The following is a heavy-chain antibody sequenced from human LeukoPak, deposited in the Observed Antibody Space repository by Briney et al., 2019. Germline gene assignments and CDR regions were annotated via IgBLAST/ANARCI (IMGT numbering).Heavy chain of an antibody. CDR3: ARGSSRSPRDAFDI. V-gene: IGHV1-46*01. CDR2: ISPSGAST. CDR1: GYTFTSYY. Sequence: ASVKVSCKASGYTFTSYYMHGVRQAPGQGLEWMGIISPSGASTTYAQNFQGRVTMTRDMPTSTLYMELSSLKSEDTAVYYCARGSSRSPRDAFDIWGQGTMVTVSS. J-gene: IGHJ3*02.